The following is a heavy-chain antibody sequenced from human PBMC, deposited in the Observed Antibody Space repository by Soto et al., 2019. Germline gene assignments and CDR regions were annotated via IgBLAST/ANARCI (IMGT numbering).Heavy chain of an antibody. CDR1: GTTYG. CDR2: SSFYNGKK. D-gene: IGHD6-19*01. V-gene: IGHV1-18*04. Sequence: ASVKVSCKAVGTTYGISWVRQAPGQGLEWMGWSSFYNGKKNNAPKLQGRITLTTDPYTGTAYMELRSLRSDDTAVYYCARDDSSGFVNWFDPWGQGTLVTVSS. CDR3: ARDDSSGFVNWFDP. J-gene: IGHJ5*02.